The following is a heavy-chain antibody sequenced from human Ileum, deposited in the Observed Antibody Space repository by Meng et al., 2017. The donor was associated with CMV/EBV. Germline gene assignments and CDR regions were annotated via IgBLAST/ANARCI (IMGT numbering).Heavy chain of an antibody. J-gene: IGHJ4*02. CDR3: ARDLDSGRVSSDLILVPPSTRLFDY. CDR2: IGAYNGNT. V-gene: IGHV1-18*01. D-gene: IGHD2/OR15-2a*01. Sequence: WVRQVPGQELEWMGWIGAYNGNTNYAPKFQGRVTMTTDTRTATAYMELRSLRSDDTAFYYCARDLDSGRVSSDLILVPPSTRLFDYWGQGTLVTVSS.